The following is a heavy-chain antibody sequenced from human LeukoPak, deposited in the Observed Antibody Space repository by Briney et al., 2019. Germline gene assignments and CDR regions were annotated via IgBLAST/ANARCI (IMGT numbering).Heavy chain of an antibody. V-gene: IGHV4-59*08. CDR1: GGSMSPYH. J-gene: IGHJ4*02. CDR3: ARAVSGRFDY. Sequence: PSETLSLTCTVSGGSMSPYHWGWIRQPPGKGLEWTGYIYYSGSTNYNPSLNSRVTISVDTSKNQFSLRLSSVTAADSAIYYCARAVSGRFDYWGQGTLVTVSS. CDR2: IYYSGST. D-gene: IGHD6-19*01.